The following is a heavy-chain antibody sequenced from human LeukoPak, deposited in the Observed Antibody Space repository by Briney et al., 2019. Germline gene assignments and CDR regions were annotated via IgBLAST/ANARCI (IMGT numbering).Heavy chain of an antibody. Sequence: GGSLRLSCAASGFTFDDYAMHWVRQAPGKGLEWVAVISYDGSNKYYADSVKGRFTISRDNSKNTLYLQMNSLRAEDTAVYYCAGALTTRGYWGQGTLVTVSS. CDR1: GFTFDDYA. V-gene: IGHV3-30*03. CDR2: ISYDGSNK. CDR3: AGALTTRGY. J-gene: IGHJ4*02. D-gene: IGHD4-17*01.